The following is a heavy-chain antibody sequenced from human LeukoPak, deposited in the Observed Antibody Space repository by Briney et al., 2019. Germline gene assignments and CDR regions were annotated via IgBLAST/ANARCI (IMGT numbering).Heavy chain of an antibody. J-gene: IGHJ3*02. CDR1: GDSVSSNSAA. Sequence: SQTLSLTCAVSGDSVSSNSAAWNWIRQSPSRGLEWLGRTYYRSKWYNDYALSVKSRISINPDTSKNQFSLQLNSVTPEDTAVYYCARGGDVDNAFDIWGQGTMVTVSS. CDR3: ARGGDVDNAFDI. V-gene: IGHV6-1*01. D-gene: IGHD3-16*01. CDR2: TYYRSKWYN.